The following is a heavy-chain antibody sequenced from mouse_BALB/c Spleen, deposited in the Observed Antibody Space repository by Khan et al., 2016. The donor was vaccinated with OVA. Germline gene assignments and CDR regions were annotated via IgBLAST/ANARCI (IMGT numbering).Heavy chain of an antibody. J-gene: IGHJ3*01. V-gene: IGHV1-26*01. CDR2: VNPNTDNI. CDR3: ARGCDFFAS. CDR1: GYSFTLYY. Sequence: EVQLQESGPDLVKPGASVKLSCKASGYSFTLYYMSWVKQSHGKSLEWIGRVNPNTDNINYNQEFKGKAILTVDKSSNTAYMELRSLTSEDSAVYFCARGCDFFASWGQGTLVTVSA.